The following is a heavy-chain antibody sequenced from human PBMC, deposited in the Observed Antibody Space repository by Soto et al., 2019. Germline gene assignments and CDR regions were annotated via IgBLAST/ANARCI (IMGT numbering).Heavy chain of an antibody. D-gene: IGHD2-15*01. J-gene: IGHJ6*02. CDR1: GGSISSYY. CDR3: ARDREVVSTYYYGMDV. Sequence: SETLSLTCTVSGGSISSYYWSWIRQPAGKGLEWIGRIYTSGSTNYNPSLKSRVTMSVDTSKNQFSLKLSSVTAADTAVYYCARDREVVSTYYYGMDVWGQGTTVTVSS. V-gene: IGHV4-4*07. CDR2: IYTSGST.